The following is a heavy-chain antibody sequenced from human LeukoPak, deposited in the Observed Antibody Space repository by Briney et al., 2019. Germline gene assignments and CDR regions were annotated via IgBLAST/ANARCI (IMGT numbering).Heavy chain of an antibody. D-gene: IGHD3-10*01. CDR1: GFTFSSYW. J-gene: IGHJ4*02. V-gene: IGHV3-7*01. Sequence: GGSLRLSCAASGFTFSSYWMSWVRQAPGKGLEWVANIKQDGSEKYYVDSVKGRFTISRDNAKNSLYLQMNSLRAEDTAVYYCARVYYGSGSKFDYWGQGTLVTVSS. CDR2: IKQDGSEK. CDR3: ARVYYGSGSKFDY.